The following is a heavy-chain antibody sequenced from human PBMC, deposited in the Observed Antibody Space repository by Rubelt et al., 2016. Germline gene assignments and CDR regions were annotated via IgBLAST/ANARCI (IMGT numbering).Heavy chain of an antibody. D-gene: IGHD2-2*01. CDR1: GGSISSSSYY. CDR2: ISYSGST. V-gene: IGHV4-39*02. CDR3: AGEVPAADGGWVDP. Sequence: QLQLQESGPGLVKPSETLSLTCTVSGGSISSSSYYWGWIRQPPGKGMEWIGSISYSGSTYYNPAVKRGGTISVETSKNQFSLKLSPGTAADAAVYYCAGEVPAADGGWVDPWGQGTLVTVSS. J-gene: IGHJ5*02.